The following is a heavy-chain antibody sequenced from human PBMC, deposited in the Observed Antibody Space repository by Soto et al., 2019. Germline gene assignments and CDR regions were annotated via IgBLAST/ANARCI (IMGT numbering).Heavy chain of an antibody. CDR1: GGTFSTYA. D-gene: IGHD6-19*01. V-gene: IGHV1-69*01. Sequence: QVQLVQSGAEVKQPGSSVKVSCKTSGGTFSTYAIYWVRQAPGQGLEWMGAIIPLFGTADYAQKFQGRVTITADESTSIASMELSSLRSEDTAVYYCARPKGSYSSGYYYFDYWGQGTLVTISS. CDR2: IIPLFGTA. J-gene: IGHJ4*02. CDR3: ARPKGSYSSGYYYFDY.